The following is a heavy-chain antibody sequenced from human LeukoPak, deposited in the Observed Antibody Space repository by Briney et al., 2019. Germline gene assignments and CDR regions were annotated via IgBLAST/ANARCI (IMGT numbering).Heavy chain of an antibody. Sequence: GGSLRLSCAGSGFTFSLYWIHWVRQVPGKGPVWVSRIDSDGSNIRYADSVKGRFTISRDNAKNTLYLQMNSLRAEDTAVYYCATTIFGVVNWGQGTLVTVSS. J-gene: IGHJ4*02. V-gene: IGHV3-74*01. CDR3: ATTIFGVVN. CDR2: IDSDGSNI. CDR1: GFTFSLYW. D-gene: IGHD3-3*01.